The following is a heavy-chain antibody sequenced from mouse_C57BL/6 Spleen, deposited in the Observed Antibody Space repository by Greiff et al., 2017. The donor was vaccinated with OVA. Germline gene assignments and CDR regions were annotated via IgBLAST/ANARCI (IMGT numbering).Heavy chain of an antibody. J-gene: IGHJ2*01. D-gene: IGHD1-1*01. CDR2: ISDGGSYT. CDR3: ARDITTVVAPGFFDY. V-gene: IGHV5-4*01. CDR1: GFTFSSYA. Sequence: EVKVVESGGGLVQPGGSLKLSCAASGFTFSSYAMSWVRQTPEKRLEWVATISDGGSYTYYPDNVKGRFTISRDNAKNNLYLQMSHLKSEDTAMYYCARDITTVVAPGFFDYWGQGTTLTVSS.